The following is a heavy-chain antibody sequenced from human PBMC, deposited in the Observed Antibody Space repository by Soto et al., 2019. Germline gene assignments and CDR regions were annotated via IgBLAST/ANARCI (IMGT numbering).Heavy chain of an antibody. J-gene: IGHJ6*02. Sequence: LRLSCAASGFTFSSYGMHWVRQAPGKGLEWVAVISYDGSNKYYADSVKGRFTISRDNSKNTLYLQMNSLRAEDTAVYYCAKDGITMVRGKSYYYYSGMDVWGQGTTVTVSS. CDR1: GFTFSSYG. CDR2: ISYDGSNK. D-gene: IGHD3-10*01. V-gene: IGHV3-30*18. CDR3: AKDGITMVRGKSYYYYSGMDV.